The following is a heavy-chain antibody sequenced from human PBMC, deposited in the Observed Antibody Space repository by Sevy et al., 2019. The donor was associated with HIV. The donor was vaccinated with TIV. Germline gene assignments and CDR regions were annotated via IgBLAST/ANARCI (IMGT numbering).Heavy chain of an antibody. CDR3: ARAPEKNYDYVTGSFDY. V-gene: IGHV3-21*06. Sequence: GGSLRLSCAASGFTINTYSMNWVRQAPGMGLEWVSSISISSSNIFYSDSVRGRFTISRDNAKNSLYLQMHSLRAEDTAVYYCARAPEKNYDYVTGSFDYWGQGTLVTVSS. D-gene: IGHD3-16*01. CDR1: GFTINTYS. J-gene: IGHJ4*02. CDR2: ISISSSNI.